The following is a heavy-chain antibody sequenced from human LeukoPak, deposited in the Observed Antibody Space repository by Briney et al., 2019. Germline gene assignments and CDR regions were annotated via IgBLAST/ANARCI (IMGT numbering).Heavy chain of an antibody. D-gene: IGHD3-10*01. Sequence: ASVKVSCKTSGYTFSSYGISWVRQAPGQGLEWMGGIIPIFGTANYAQKFQGRVTITADKSTSTAYMEPSSLRSEDTAVYYCASSRFGEFPYYYYMDVWGKGTTVTVSS. J-gene: IGHJ6*03. CDR3: ASSRFGEFPYYYYMDV. V-gene: IGHV1-69*06. CDR1: GYTFSSYG. CDR2: IIPIFGTA.